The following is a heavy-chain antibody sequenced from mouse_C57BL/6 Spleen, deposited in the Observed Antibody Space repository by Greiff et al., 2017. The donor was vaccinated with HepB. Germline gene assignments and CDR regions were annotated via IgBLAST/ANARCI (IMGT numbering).Heavy chain of an antibody. V-gene: IGHV1-69*01. CDR1: GYTFTSYW. Sequence: QVQLQQSGAELVMPGASVKLSCKASGYTFTSYWMHWVKQRPGQGLEWIGEIDPSDSYTNYNQKFKGKSTLTVDKSSSTAYMQLSSLTSEDSAVYYCARRVVNWDYWGQGTTLTVSS. CDR2: IDPSDSYT. D-gene: IGHD4-1*01. CDR3: ARRVVNWDY. J-gene: IGHJ2*01.